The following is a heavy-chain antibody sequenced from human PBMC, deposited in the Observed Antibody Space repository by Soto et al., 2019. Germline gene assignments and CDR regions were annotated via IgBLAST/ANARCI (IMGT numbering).Heavy chain of an antibody. Sequence: QVQLQESGPGLVEPSQTLSLTCTISGGSVTSGAFYWSFIRQHPGKGLEWLGYIYYKGSTFYNPSLMGRITISSDTSENQFSLRLSSVTAADTAVYYCARAHDGVVGFDVWGQGTLVTVSS. V-gene: IGHV4-31*03. CDR2: IYYKGST. J-gene: IGHJ4*02. D-gene: IGHD2-15*01. CDR3: ARAHDGVVGFDV. CDR1: GGSVTSGAFY.